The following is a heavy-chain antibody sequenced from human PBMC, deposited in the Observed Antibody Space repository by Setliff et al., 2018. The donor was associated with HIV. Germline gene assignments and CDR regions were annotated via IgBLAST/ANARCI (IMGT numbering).Heavy chain of an antibody. CDR3: ARGKTWLRFLDY. CDR2: ISTHSGYT. J-gene: IGHJ4*02. Sequence: GASVKVSCKASGYTFNNYGISWVRQAPGQGLEWMGWISTHSGYTNYAQNVQGRVTVTMDTSTSTAYMELRSLKSDDTAVYYCARGKTWLRFLDYGGQGTLVTVSS. V-gene: IGHV1-18*01. D-gene: IGHD5-12*01. CDR1: GYTFNNYG.